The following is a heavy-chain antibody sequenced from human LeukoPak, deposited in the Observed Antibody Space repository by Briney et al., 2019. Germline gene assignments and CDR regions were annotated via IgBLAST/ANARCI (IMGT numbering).Heavy chain of an antibody. V-gene: IGHV3-33*01. CDR3: ARDADTSEFFSWLDL. CDR1: GFTFSYYG. J-gene: IGHJ5*02. CDR2: IWHDGGKR. D-gene: IGHD3-22*01. Sequence: GGSLRLSCAASGFTFSYYGMQWVRQAPGKGLEWVSLIWHDGGKRYYADSVKGRFTISRDNSKNTLYLQMTTLRAEDTAVYYCARDADTSEFFSWLDLWGQGTLVTVSS.